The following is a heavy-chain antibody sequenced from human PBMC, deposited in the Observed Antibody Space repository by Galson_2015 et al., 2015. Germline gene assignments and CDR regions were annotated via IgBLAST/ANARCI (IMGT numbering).Heavy chain of an antibody. CDR2: IYHSGST. CDR3: ARGRSTVTTGAYFDY. D-gene: IGHD4-17*01. J-gene: IGHJ4*02. V-gene: IGHV4-4*02. Sequence: SETLSLTCAVSGGSISSSNWWSWVRQPPGKGLEWIGEIYHSGSTNYNPSLKSRVTISVDKSKNQFSLKLSSVTAADTAVYYCARGRSTVTTGAYFDYWGQGTLVTVSS. CDR1: GGSISSSNW.